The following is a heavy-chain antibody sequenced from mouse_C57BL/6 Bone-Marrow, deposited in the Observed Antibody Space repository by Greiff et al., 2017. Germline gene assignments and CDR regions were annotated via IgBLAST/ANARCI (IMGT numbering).Heavy chain of an antibody. CDR2: ISYRGST. CDR1: GYSITSDY. J-gene: IGHJ1*03. V-gene: IGHV3-8*01. CDR3: AGYEGYFGV. Sequence: EVKLVESGPGLAKPSQTLSLTCSVSGYSITSDYWNWIRKFPGNKLEYMGYISYRGSTYSNPSLNSRISITRDTSKNQYYMQLNSVTTEDTATYYCAGYEGYFGVWGTGTTVTVSS.